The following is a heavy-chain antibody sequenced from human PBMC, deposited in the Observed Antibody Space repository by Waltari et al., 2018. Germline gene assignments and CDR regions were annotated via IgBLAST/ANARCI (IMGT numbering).Heavy chain of an antibody. Sequence: QVQLQQWGAGLLKPSETLSLTCAVYGGSFSGYYWSWFRQPPGKGLEWIGEINNSGSTNYNTSLKSRVTISVDTSKNQFSLKLSSGTAADTAVYYGARGVRVASYNWFDPWGQGTLVTVSS. V-gene: IGHV4-34*01. CDR1: GGSFSGYY. CDR3: ARGVRVASYNWFDP. J-gene: IGHJ5*02. CDR2: INNSGST.